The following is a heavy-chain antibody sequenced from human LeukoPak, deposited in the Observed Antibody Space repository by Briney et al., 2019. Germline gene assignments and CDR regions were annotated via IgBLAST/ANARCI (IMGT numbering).Heavy chain of an antibody. Sequence: SSETLSLTCTVSGGSISSSSYYWGWIRQPPGKGLEWIGTIYYSGSTYYNPPLKSRVTISVDTSNDQFSLKLSSVTAADTAVYYCATYCSSTSCPHRRAFDIWGQGTMVTVSS. CDR3: ATYCSSTSCPHRRAFDI. CDR2: IYYSGST. J-gene: IGHJ3*02. V-gene: IGHV4-39*01. D-gene: IGHD2-2*01. CDR1: GGSISSSSYY.